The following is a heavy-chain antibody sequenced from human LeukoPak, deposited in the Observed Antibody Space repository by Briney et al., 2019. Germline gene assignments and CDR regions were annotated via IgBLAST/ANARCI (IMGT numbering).Heavy chain of an antibody. CDR1: GFTFSSYG. CDR2: ISYDGSNK. J-gene: IGHJ4*02. CDR3: ARDQNSGSYLSQFDY. V-gene: IGHV3-30*03. Sequence: GSLRLSCAASGFTFSSYGMHWVRQAPGKGLEWVAVISYDGSNKYYADSVKGRFTISRDNSKNTLYLQMNSLRAEDTAVYCCARDQNSGSYLSQFDYWGQGSLVTVSS. D-gene: IGHD1-26*01.